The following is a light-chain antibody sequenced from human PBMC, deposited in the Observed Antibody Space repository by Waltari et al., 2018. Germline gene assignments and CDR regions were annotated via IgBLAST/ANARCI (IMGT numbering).Light chain of an antibody. CDR2: GES. J-gene: IGKJ4*01. V-gene: IGKV3-15*01. CDR1: QRINSH. Sequence: EIVMPQSPATLSVSPGERATLSCRASQRINSHLAWYQQKPCQAPRLLIFGESSRATGIPVRFSGSGSGTEFTLTISSLQPEDFAVYYCQQYNNWPPLTFGGGTKVEIK. CDR3: QQYNNWPPLT.